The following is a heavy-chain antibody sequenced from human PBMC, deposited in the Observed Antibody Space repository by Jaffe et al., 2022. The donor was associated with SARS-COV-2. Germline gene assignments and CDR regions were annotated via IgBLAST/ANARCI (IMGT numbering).Heavy chain of an antibody. Sequence: QLQLQESGPGLVKPSETLSLTCTVSGGSISSSSYYWGWIRQPPGKGLEWIGSIYYSGSTYYNPSLKSRVTISVDTSKNQFSLKLSSVTAADTAVYYCASIGYCSSTSCHDYYYYGMDVWGQGTTVTVSS. CDR1: GGSISSSSYY. V-gene: IGHV4-39*01. J-gene: IGHJ6*02. D-gene: IGHD2-2*01. CDR2: IYYSGST. CDR3: ASIGYCSSTSCHDYYYYGMDV.